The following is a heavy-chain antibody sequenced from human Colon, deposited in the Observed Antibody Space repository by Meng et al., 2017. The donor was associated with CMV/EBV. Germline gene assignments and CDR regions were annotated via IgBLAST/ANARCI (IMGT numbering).Heavy chain of an antibody. CDR2: IRQDGSEI. J-gene: IGHJ5*01. Sequence: GGSLRLSCATSGFTFNSFTMSWIRQAPGKGLEWVANIRQDGSEISYVDSVKGRFTISRDNAKNSLYLEMNNLRAEDTAVYYCARGQLWLDSWGQGTLVTVSS. CDR1: GFTFNSFT. V-gene: IGHV3-7*04. D-gene: IGHD4-11*01. CDR3: ARGQLWLDS.